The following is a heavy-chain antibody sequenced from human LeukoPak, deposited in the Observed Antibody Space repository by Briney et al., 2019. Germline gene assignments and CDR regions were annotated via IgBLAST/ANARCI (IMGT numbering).Heavy chain of an antibody. CDR1: GFTLSSYA. Sequence: GGAPRLSRSAPGFTLSSYAMSWVRQAPGQGLGWGAFIRYDGSNKYYADSVKGRFTISRDNSKNTLYLQMDSLRAEDTAVYYCAKGYSGYDYAFDIWGQGTMVTVSS. D-gene: IGHD5-12*01. CDR2: IRYDGSNK. CDR3: AKGYSGYDYAFDI. V-gene: IGHV3-30*02. J-gene: IGHJ3*02.